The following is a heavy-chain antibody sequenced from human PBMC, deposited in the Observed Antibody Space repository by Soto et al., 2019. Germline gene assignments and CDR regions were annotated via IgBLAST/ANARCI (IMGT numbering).Heavy chain of an antibody. Sequence: GGSLRLSCAASGFIFENFGMSWVRQAPGKGLEWISSISGSGVKKYYADTVKGRFTISRDNSKSTVYLELNNLSAEDTAVYHCAKNQGVELVPLATVDWFDPWGQGSVVTVSS. J-gene: IGHJ5*02. CDR1: GFIFENFG. V-gene: IGHV3-23*01. D-gene: IGHD1-26*01. CDR2: ISGSGVKK. CDR3: AKNQGVELVPLATVDWFDP.